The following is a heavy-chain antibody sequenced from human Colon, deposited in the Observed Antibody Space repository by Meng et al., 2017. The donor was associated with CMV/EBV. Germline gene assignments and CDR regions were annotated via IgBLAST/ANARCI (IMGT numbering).Heavy chain of an antibody. V-gene: IGHV3-21*06. J-gene: IGHJ3*01. D-gene: IGHD3-10*01. CDR1: GFTFPNFN. CDR2: ISGSSSYK. CDR3: ARDAPLRGTFDV. Sequence: GESLKISCGASGFTFPNFNMYWLRQSPRKGLEWVSSISGSSSYKFYADSIKGRFIISRDNAKNVLYLQMSSLTAEDTAVYYCARDAPLRGTFDVWGPGTTVTVSS.